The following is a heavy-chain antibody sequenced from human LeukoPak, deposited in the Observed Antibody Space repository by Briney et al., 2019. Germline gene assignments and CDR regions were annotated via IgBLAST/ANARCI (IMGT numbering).Heavy chain of an antibody. J-gene: IGHJ5*02. CDR3: AKPYSSSWSSGWFDP. D-gene: IGHD6-13*01. V-gene: IGHV3-30*18. CDR2: ISYDGSNK. CDR1: GFTFSSYG. Sequence: GGSLRLSCAASGFTFSSYGMHWVRQAPGKGLEWVAVISYDGSNKYYADSVKGRFTISRDNSKNTLYLQMNSLRAEDTAVYYCAKPYSSSWSSGWFDPWGQGTLVTVSS.